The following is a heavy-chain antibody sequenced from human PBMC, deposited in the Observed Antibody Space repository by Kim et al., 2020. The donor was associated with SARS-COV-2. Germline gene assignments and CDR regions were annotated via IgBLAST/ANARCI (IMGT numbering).Heavy chain of an antibody. V-gene: IGHV4-30-2*01. CDR3: ARGGYGSGSYYNLTLYYYYGMDV. CDR2: IYHSGST. D-gene: IGHD3-10*01. J-gene: IGHJ6*02. CDR1: GGSISSGGYS. Sequence: SETLSLTCAVSGGSISSGGYSWSWIRQPPGKGLEWIGYIYHSGSTYYNPSLKSRVTISVDRSKNQFSLKLSSVTAADTAVYYCARGGYGSGSYYNLTLYYYYGMDVWGQGTTVTVSS.